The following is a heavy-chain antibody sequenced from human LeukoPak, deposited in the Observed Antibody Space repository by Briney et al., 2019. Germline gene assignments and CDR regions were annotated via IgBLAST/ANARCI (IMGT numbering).Heavy chain of an antibody. CDR1: GGSFRGYY. D-gene: IGHD6-13*01. CDR2: INHSGST. Sequence: PSETLSLTCAVYGGSFRGYYWSWLRQPPGKGLEWIGEINHSGSTNYNPSLKSRVTISVDTSKNQFSLKLSSVTAADTAVYYCARGGHSSSWYRGGVDYWGQGTLVTVSS. V-gene: IGHV4-34*01. CDR3: ARGGHSSSWYRGGVDY. J-gene: IGHJ4*02.